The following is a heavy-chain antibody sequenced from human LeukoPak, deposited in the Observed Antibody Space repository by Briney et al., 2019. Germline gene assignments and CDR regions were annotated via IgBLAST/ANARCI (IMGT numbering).Heavy chain of an antibody. J-gene: IGHJ4*02. Sequence: GPLRLPCTASGFTFGDYSMSRFRQAPGTGVEGVAFIRYDGSNKYSADYVKGRFTISRDNSKNTLYLQMNSLRAEDTAVYYCARANTQWEDGYNYYFDYWSQGTLVTVSS. V-gene: IGHV3-30*04. CDR1: GFTFGDYS. D-gene: IGHD5-24*01. CDR3: ARANTQWEDGYNYYFDY. CDR2: IRYDGSNK.